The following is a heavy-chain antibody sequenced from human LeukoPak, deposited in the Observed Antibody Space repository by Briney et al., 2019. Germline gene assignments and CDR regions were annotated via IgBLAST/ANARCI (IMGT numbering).Heavy chain of an antibody. CDR2: IHYSGST. J-gene: IGHJ6*03. CDR1: GGSVSGSGNY. Sequence: SETLSLTCTVSGGSVSGSGNYWRWIRQPPGKGLEWIGYIHYSGSTNYNPSLKSRVTISVDTSKNQFSLKLSSMTAADTAVYYCARRSSGGYFYYYMDVWGKGTTVTVSS. D-gene: IGHD3-10*01. CDR3: ARRSSGGYFYYYMDV. V-gene: IGHV4-61*08.